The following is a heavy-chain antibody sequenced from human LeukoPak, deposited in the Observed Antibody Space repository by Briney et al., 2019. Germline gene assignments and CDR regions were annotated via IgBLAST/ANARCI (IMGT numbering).Heavy chain of an antibody. CDR1: GFTFSSYD. CDR3: ARAGYSSTWYSRYFDL. Sequence: GGSLRLSCAASGFTFSSYDMHWVRQATGKGLEWVSAIGTAGDIYYPGSVKGRFTISRENAKNSLYLQMNSLRAGDTAVYYCARAGYSSTWYSRYFDLWGRGTLVTVSS. J-gene: IGHJ2*01. CDR2: IGTAGDI. D-gene: IGHD6-13*01. V-gene: IGHV3-13*01.